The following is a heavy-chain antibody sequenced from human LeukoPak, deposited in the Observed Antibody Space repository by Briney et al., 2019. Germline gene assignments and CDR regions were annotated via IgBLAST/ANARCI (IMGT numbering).Heavy chain of an antibody. J-gene: IGHJ4*02. D-gene: IGHD3-22*01. Sequence: ASVKVSCKASGYTFTGYYMHWVRQAPGQGLEWMGWINPNSGGTNYAQKFQGRVTMTRDTSISTAHMELSRLRSDDTAVYYCARVYPYYYDSSGYYTFDYWGQGTLVTVSS. CDR1: GYTFTGYY. CDR3: ARVYPYYYDSSGYYTFDY. CDR2: INPNSGGT. V-gene: IGHV1-2*02.